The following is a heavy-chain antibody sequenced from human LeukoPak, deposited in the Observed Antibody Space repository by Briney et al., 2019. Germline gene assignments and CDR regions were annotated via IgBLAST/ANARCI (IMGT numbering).Heavy chain of an antibody. V-gene: IGHV1-58*02. J-gene: IGHJ6*02. Sequence: SVKVSCKASGFTFTSSAMQWVRQARGQRLEWIGWIVVGSGNTNYAQKFQERVTITRDMSTSTAYMELSSLRSEDTAVYYCAAGIISSSFYCGGDCIPYGMDVWGQGTTVTVSS. CDR1: GFTFTSSA. CDR2: IVVGSGNT. D-gene: IGHD2-21*02. CDR3: AAGIISSSFYCGGDCIPYGMDV.